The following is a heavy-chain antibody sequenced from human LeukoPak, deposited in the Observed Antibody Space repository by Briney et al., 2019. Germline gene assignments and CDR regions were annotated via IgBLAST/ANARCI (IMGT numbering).Heavy chain of an antibody. V-gene: IGHV3-48*01. Sequence: GGSLRLSCAASGFTFSSYSMTWVRQAPGKGLEWVSYISLSSTTIYYADSVKGRFTISRDNSKNTLYLQMNSLRAEDTAVYYCARWPLWGQGTLVTVSS. CDR3: ARWPL. CDR1: GFTFSSYS. CDR2: ISLSSTTI. J-gene: IGHJ4*02.